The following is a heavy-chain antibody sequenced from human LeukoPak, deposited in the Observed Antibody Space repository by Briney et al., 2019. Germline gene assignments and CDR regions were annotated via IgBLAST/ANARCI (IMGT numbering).Heavy chain of an antibody. CDR3: TAIREYCASAGCYSPCFYYYMDG. V-gene: IGHV3-15*01. J-gene: IGHJ6*03. CDR2: IKTKQDGGTT. Sequence: PGGSLRLACAASGFTFSNARMNWVRQAPGKGLEWVGRIKTKQDGGTTDYATPVKGRFTISRDDSRNTLYLQMNSLRTDDTAIYYCTAIREYCASAGCYSPCFYYYMDGWGKGTTVAVSS. CDR1: GFTFSNAR. D-gene: IGHD2-15*01.